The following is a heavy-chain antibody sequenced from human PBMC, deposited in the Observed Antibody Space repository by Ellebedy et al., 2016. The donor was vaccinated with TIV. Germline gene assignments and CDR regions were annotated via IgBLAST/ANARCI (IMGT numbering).Heavy chain of an antibody. CDR1: GDSVSSNSAA. CDR3: ARDRDNNGYLTFGFDY. CDR2: TFYRSKWYS. D-gene: IGHD3-22*01. V-gene: IGHV6-1*01. Sequence: LRLSXAISGDSVSSNSAAWNWIRQSPSRGLEWLGRTFYRSKWYSDYAVSVKSRITINPDTSKNQFSLQLSSVTPEDTAVYYCARDRDNNGYLTFGFDYWGQGTLVTVSS. J-gene: IGHJ4*02.